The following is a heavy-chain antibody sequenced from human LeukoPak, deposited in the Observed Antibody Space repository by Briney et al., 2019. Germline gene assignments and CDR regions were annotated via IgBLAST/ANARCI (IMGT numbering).Heavy chain of an antibody. Sequence: PGGSLRLSCAASGFTFSSYSMNWVRQAPGKGLEWIGSIYYSGSTYYNPSLKSRVTISVDTSKNQFSLKLSSVTAADTAVYYCARITGGSYLIDYWSQGTLVTVSS. CDR3: ARITGGSYLIDY. J-gene: IGHJ4*02. CDR2: IYYSGST. D-gene: IGHD1-26*01. V-gene: IGHV4-39*07. CDR1: GFTFSSYS.